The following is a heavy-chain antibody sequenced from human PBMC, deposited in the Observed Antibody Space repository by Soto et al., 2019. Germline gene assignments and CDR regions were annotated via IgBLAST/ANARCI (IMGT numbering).Heavy chain of an antibody. Sequence: GGSLRLSCAASGFTFSSYSMNWVRQAPGKGLEWVSSISSSSSYIYYADSVKGRFTISRDNAKNSLYLQMNSLRAEDTAVYYCARDPPATWPHYFDYWGQGTLVTVSS. CDR1: GFTFSSYS. CDR2: ISSSSSYI. CDR3: ARDPPATWPHYFDY. D-gene: IGHD3-10*01. J-gene: IGHJ4*02. V-gene: IGHV3-21*01.